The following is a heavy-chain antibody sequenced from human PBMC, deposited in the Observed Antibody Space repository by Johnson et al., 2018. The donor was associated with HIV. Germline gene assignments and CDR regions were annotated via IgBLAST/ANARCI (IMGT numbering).Heavy chain of an antibody. V-gene: IGHV3-30*04. D-gene: IGHD1-26*01. J-gene: IGHJ3*02. CDR2: ISYHGSDT. CDR1: GFTFSSYG. Sequence: QVQLVESGGGVVQPGGSLRLSCAASGFTFSSYGLHWVRQAPGKGLEWVTLISYHGSDTYYADSVQGRFTISRDNSKNTLYLQMNSLRAEDTAVYYCARVMGATQVMGAFDIWGQGTMVTVSS. CDR3: ARVMGATQVMGAFDI.